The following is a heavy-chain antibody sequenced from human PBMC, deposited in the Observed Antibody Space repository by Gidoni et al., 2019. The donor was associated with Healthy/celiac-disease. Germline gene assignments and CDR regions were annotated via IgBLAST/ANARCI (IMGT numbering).Heavy chain of an antibody. CDR1: GFTFSSYW. J-gene: IGHJ6*02. D-gene: IGHD5-18*01. CDR3: ARAAGGRRPSRIQPEDYYYYYGMDV. CDR2: IKQDGSEK. V-gene: IGHV3-7*01. Sequence: EVQLVESGGGLVQPGGSLRLSCAASGFTFSSYWMSWVRQAPGKGLEWVANIKQDGSEKYYVDSVKGRFTISRDNAKNSLYLQMNSLRAEDTAVYYCARAAGGRRPSRIQPEDYYYYYGMDVWGQGTTVTVSS.